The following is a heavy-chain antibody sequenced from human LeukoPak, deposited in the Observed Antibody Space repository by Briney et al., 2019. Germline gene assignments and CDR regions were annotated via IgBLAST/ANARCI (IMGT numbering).Heavy chain of an antibody. Sequence: PGGSLRLSCTASGFTFSGDAMGWVRLPPDKGMDWDSSISGSGTNTYYSDSVKGRFTISRDSSQNTLYLQMNSLRAEDTAVYYCAKEVGIAASDTRGDFDYWGQGTLVTVSS. CDR1: GFTFSGDA. V-gene: IGHV3-23*01. J-gene: IGHJ4*02. CDR2: ISGSGTNT. D-gene: IGHD6-13*01. CDR3: AKEVGIAASDTRGDFDY.